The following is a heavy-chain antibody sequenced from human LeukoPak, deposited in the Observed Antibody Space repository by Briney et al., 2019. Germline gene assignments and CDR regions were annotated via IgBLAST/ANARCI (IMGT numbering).Heavy chain of an antibody. Sequence: GGSLRLSCAASGFTFSSYGMHWVRQAPGKGLEWVAVISYDGSNKYYADSVKGRFTISRDNSKNTLYLQMNSLRAGDTAVYYCARGEAVSGALSSSWPFDYWGQGTLVTVSS. CDR1: GFTFSSYG. CDR3: ARGEAVSGALSSSWPFDY. J-gene: IGHJ4*02. D-gene: IGHD6-13*01. V-gene: IGHV3-30*19. CDR2: ISYDGSNK.